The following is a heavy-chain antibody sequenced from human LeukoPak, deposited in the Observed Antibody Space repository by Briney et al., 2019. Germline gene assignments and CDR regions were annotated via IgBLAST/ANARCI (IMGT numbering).Heavy chain of an antibody. CDR2: INPNSGGT. J-gene: IGHJ3*02. CDR1: GGTFSSYA. V-gene: IGHV1-2*02. CDR3: ARVGPLWFGEVPLGAFDI. Sequence: ASVKVSCKASGGTFSSYAISWVRQAPGQGLEWMGWINPNSGGTNYAQKFQGRVTMTRDTSISTAYMELSRLRSDDTAVYYCARVGPLWFGEVPLGAFDIWGQGTMVTVSS. D-gene: IGHD3-10*01.